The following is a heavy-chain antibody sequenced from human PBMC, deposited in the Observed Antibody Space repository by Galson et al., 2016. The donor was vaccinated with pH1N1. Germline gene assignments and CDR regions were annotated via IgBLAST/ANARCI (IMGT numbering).Heavy chain of an antibody. J-gene: IGHJ3*02. V-gene: IGHV3-74*01. CDR3: ARESRSGDYKFDAFDI. D-gene: IGHD4-17*01. CDR1: GFTFSNYW. Sequence: SLRLSCAASGFTFSNYWIHWVRQAPGRGLVWVSRIGRDGSSTNYADSVKGRFTISRDNTKNALYLQMNRLRAEDTAVYYCARESRSGDYKFDAFDIWGQGTMVTVSS. CDR2: IGRDGSST.